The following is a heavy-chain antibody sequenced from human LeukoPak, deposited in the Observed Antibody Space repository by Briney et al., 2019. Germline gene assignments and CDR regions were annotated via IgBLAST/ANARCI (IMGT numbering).Heavy chain of an antibody. CDR3: ARGWSSAYYYFDY. CDR1: GDSISSYY. J-gene: IGHJ4*02. D-gene: IGHD3-22*01. CDR2: IYYSGST. V-gene: IGHV4-59*01. Sequence: SETLSLTCTVSGDSISSYYWSWIRQPPGKGLEWIGYIYYSGSTNYSPSLQSRVSISVDTSKNPFALKLNSVTAADTAVYYCARGWSSAYYYFDYWGQGIPVTVSS.